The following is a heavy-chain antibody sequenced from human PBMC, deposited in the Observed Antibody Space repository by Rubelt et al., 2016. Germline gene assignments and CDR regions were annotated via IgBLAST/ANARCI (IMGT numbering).Heavy chain of an antibody. J-gene: IGHJ6*02. CDR3: ARGWRWLSFSNYGMDV. Sequence: QVQLQQWGAGLLKPSETLSLTCAVYGGSFSDYYWSWIRQPPGKGLEWIGEINHSGSNTYHPYLNSRVTISLEQTKNQFSRNRNSVTAADTAVDYCARGWRWLSFSNYGMDVWGQGTTVTVSS. CDR2: INHSGSN. V-gene: IGHV4-34*01. CDR1: GGSFSDYY. D-gene: IGHD6-19*01.